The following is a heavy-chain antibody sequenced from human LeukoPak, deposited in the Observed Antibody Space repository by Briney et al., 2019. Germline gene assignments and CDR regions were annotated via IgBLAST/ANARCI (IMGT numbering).Heavy chain of an antibody. CDR1: GFSFSTYW. CDR2: INQDASVR. J-gene: IGHJ4*02. V-gene: IGHV3-7*01. D-gene: IGHD6-13*01. Sequence: GGSLRLSCAASGFSFSTYWMSWVPQTPEKGLEFVANINQDASVRNYMDSLKGRCTISRDNAKKSVYLENNSLRADDTAVYYCARDPGSSSFDLWGQGALVTVSS. CDR3: ARDPGSSSFDL.